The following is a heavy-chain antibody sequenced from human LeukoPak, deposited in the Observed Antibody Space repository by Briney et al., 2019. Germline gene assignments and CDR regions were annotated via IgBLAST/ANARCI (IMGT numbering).Heavy chain of an antibody. J-gene: IGHJ4*02. D-gene: IGHD3-10*01. CDR2: IIPIFGTA. CDR3: AKSRVDYYGSVSYYCLDY. V-gene: IGHV1-69*01. CDR1: GGTFSSYA. Sequence: GSSVKLSCKASGGTFSSYAISWVRQAPGQGLEWMGGIIPIFGTANYAQKFQGRVTITADESTSTAYMELSSLRSEDTAVYYCAKSRVDYYGSVSYYCLDYWGQGTLATVSS.